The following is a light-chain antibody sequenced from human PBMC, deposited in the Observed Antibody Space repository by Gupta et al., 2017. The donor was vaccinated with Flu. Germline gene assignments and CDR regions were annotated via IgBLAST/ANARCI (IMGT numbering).Light chain of an antibody. V-gene: IGKV1-5*03. Sequence: DIQMTQSPSTLSASVGDRVTITCRVSQSISNSLAWFQQKSGKAPKLLVYKASSLESGVPSRFSGSGSGTEFTLAISSLQPDDFATYYCQQYITYPYTFGQGTKLDLK. CDR3: QQYITYPYT. CDR2: KAS. CDR1: QSISNS. J-gene: IGKJ2*01.